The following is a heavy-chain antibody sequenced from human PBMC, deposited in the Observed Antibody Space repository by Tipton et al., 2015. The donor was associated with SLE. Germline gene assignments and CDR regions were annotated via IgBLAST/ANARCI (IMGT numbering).Heavy chain of an antibody. D-gene: IGHD5-18*01. CDR2: MNPYSGTT. J-gene: IGHJ5*02. CDR3: ARGTSTGSSFVGWFDT. CDR1: GYTFITYD. V-gene: IGHV1-8*01. Sequence: QLVQSGAEVKKPGASVRVSCKASGYTFITYDINWVRQATGRGLEWMGWMNPYSGTTGYAQKFQGRVTMTRNTSIGTAYMDLTSLRSDDTAVYYCARGTSTGSSFVGWFDTWGQGSLVTVSS.